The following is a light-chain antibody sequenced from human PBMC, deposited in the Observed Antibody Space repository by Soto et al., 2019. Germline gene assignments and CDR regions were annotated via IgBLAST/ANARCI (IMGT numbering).Light chain of an antibody. V-gene: IGKV1-5*03. J-gene: IGKJ1*01. CDR1: QSISNW. CDR2: KAS. Sequence: DIQMTQSPSTLSASIGDRVTITCRASQSISNWLAWYQQKPGKPPKVLIYKASILESGVLSRYSGSGSGTQFTLTISSRQSADFATYYFQRHNKYSWTVGQGNNVELK. CDR3: QRHNKYSWT.